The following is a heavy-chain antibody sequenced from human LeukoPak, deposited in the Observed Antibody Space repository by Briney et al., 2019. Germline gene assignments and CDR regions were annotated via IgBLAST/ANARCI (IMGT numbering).Heavy chain of an antibody. J-gene: IGHJ4*02. CDR3: AKVHRAYDYDSGSYYDSGFDY. D-gene: IGHD3-10*01. V-gene: IGHV3-23*01. CDR1: GFTFSSYA. Sequence: PGGTLRLSCAASGFTFSSYAMSCVRQAPGEGQEWVSNISGSGGSTYYADSVKGRSTISRDNSKNTLYLQMNSLRAEDTAIYYCAKVHRAYDYDSGSYYDSGFDYWGQGTLVTVSS. CDR2: ISGSGGST.